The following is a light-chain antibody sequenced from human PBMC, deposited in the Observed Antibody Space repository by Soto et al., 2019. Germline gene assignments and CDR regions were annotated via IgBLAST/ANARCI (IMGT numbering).Light chain of an antibody. J-gene: IGKJ1*01. CDR2: GAS. V-gene: IGKV3-15*01. Sequence: EIVMTQSPATLSVSPGERATLSCRASQSVGSNLAWYQQTPGQAPRLLIYGASTRATGIPARFSGSESGADFTLTISGLQSEDFAVYYCQQYNNWPRTFGQGTKVDIK. CDR1: QSVGSN. CDR3: QQYNNWPRT.